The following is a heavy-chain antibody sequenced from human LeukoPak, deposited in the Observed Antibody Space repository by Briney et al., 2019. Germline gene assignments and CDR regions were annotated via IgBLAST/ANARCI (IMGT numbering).Heavy chain of an antibody. CDR2: IYYSGST. J-gene: IGHJ3*02. Sequence: SETLSLTCTVSGGSTSSSSYYWGWIRQPPGKGLEWIGYIYYSGSTNYNPSLKSRVTISVDTSKNQFSLKLSSVTAADTAVYYCARPHIVGATSAFDIWGQGTMVTVSS. D-gene: IGHD1-26*01. V-gene: IGHV4-61*05. CDR1: GGSTSSSSYY. CDR3: ARPHIVGATSAFDI.